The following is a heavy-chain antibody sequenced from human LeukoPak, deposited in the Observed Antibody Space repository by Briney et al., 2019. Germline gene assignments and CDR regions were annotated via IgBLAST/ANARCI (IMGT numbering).Heavy chain of an antibody. D-gene: IGHD4-17*01. J-gene: IGHJ6*02. V-gene: IGHV4-39*01. CDR1: GGSTSSSSYY. CDR3: ARTISDYGDYASRGGMDV. Sequence: SETLSLTCTVSGGSTSSSSYYWGWIRQPPGKGLEWIGSIYYSGSTYYNPSLKSRVTISVDTSKNQFSLKLSSVTAADTAVYYCARTISDYGDYASRGGMDVWGPGTTVTVSS. CDR2: IYYSGST.